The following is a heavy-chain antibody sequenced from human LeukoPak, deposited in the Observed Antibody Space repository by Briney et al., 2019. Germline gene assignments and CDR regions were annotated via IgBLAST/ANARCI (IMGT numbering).Heavy chain of an antibody. CDR3: AKMKGVSGPYYFDY. J-gene: IGHJ4*02. D-gene: IGHD6-19*01. CDR2: ISASGGST. Sequence: GGSPRLSCAASGFTFSTYAMSWVRQAPGKGLEWVSAISASGGSTYYADSVKGRFTISRDTSKNTLYLQMNSLRAEDTAVYYCAKMKGVSGPYYFDYWGQGTLVTVSS. V-gene: IGHV3-23*01. CDR1: GFTFSTYA.